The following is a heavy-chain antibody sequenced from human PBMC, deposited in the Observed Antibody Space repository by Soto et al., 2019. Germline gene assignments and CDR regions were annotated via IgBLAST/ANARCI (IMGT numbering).Heavy chain of an antibody. J-gene: IGHJ4*02. CDR2: MNANSGIT. CDR1: GYSFISND. V-gene: IGHV1-8*02. Sequence: QVQLVQSGAEVKKPGASVKVSCKASGYSFISNDITWVRQATGQGLEWMGWMNANSGITEYAQKFLGRVTMTRNTSISTDDMELTSLRSEDTAVYYCARDSTSPDYWGQGTLVSVSS. D-gene: IGHD2-2*01. CDR3: ARDSTSPDY.